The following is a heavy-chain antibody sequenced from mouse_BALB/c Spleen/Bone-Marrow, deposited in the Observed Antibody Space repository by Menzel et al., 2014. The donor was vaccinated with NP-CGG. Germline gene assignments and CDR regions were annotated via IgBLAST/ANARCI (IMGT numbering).Heavy chain of an antibody. CDR2: INSGGSYT. V-gene: IGHV5-9-4*01. CDR3: ARLDSSGSNYFDC. Sequence: EVHLVESGGGLVKPGGSLKLACAASGFSFNTYAMSWVRQSPEKRLEWVATINSGGSYTYYPDTVTGRFTISRDNAKNTLYLEMSSLRSEDAAMYYCARLDSSGSNYFDCWGQGTTLTVSP. D-gene: IGHD3-2*01. J-gene: IGHJ2*01. CDR1: GFSFNTYA.